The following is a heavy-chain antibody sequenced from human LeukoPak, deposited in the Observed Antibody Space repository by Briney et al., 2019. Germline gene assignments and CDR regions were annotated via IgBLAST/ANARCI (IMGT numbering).Heavy chain of an antibody. V-gene: IGHV3-21*01. CDR2: ITSSSSYI. D-gene: IGHD2-21*02. J-gene: IGHJ6*02. CDR3: ARDLVVVTGIPGYYYGMDV. Sequence: GGSLRLSCEASGFTFSSYYMNWVRQAPGKGLEWVSSITSSSSYIFYADSVEGRFTISRDNAKNALYLQMNSLRAEDTAVYYCARDLVVVTGIPGYYYGMDVWGQGTTVTVSS. CDR1: GFTFSSYY.